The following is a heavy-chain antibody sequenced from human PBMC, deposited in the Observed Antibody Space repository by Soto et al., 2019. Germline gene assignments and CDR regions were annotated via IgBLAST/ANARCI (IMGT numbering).Heavy chain of an antibody. D-gene: IGHD1-1*01. J-gene: IGHJ6*02. CDR3: ARRGGGTGYYGMDV. Sequence: PSETLSLTCTVSGGSISSYYWGWIRQPPGKGLECIGSIYYSGSTYYNPSLKSRVTISVDTSKNQFSLKLSSVTAADTAVYYCARRGGGTGYYGMDVWGQGTTVTVSS. CDR1: GGSISSYY. CDR2: IYYSGST. V-gene: IGHV4-39*01.